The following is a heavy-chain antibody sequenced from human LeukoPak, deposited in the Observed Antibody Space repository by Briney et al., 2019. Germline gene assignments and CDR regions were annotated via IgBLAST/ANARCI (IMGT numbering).Heavy chain of an antibody. CDR1: GGSISSSSYY. CDR2: IYYSGST. CDR3: ARVTGILYYYYYYMDV. D-gene: IGHD2/OR15-2a*01. Sequence: SETLSLTCTVSGGSISSSSYYWGWIRQPPWKGLEWIGSIYYSGSTYYNPSLKSRVTISVDTSKNQFSLKLSSVTAADTAVYYCARVTGILYYYYYYMDVWGKGTTVTISS. V-gene: IGHV4-39*01. J-gene: IGHJ6*03.